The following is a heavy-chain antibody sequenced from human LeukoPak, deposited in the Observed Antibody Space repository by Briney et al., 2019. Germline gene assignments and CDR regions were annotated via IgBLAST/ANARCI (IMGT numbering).Heavy chain of an antibody. D-gene: IGHD3-22*01. CDR2: IYSGGTT. CDR1: GFTVRTNY. V-gene: IGHV3-53*01. J-gene: IGHJ4*02. CDR3: ARYYYDSSGYYYFDY. Sequence: GGSLRLSCAASGFTVRTNYMSWVRQAPGKGLEWVSVIYSGGTTKYADSVRGRFTISRDNSKNTLYLQMNSLRAEDTAVYYCARYYYDSSGYYYFDYWGQGTLVTVSS.